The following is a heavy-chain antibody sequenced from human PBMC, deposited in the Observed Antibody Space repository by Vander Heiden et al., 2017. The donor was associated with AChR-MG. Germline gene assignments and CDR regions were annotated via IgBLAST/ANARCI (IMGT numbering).Heavy chain of an antibody. Sequence: EVHLLQSGGGLVQSGGSLRLSCTASGFPFIVYAMRWVRPATGEGLEWVSGSSCSTRTTSYADSVDGRFSISRDNSKNTLYLQLNSLRAEDTAIYYRATFPHSSGFRFCNGGPSDYWWHGSLVAVSS. J-gene: IGHJ4*01. CDR3: ATFPHSSGFRFCNGGPSDY. CDR2: SSCSTRTT. D-gene: IGHD6-19*01. V-gene: IGHV3-23*01. CDR1: GFPFIVYA.